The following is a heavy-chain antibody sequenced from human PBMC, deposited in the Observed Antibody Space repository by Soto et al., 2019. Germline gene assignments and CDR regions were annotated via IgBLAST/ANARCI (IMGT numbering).Heavy chain of an antibody. CDR3: TRYQDGDLLFYYKSSVYYRVY. V-gene: IGHV1-18*01. CDR2: ISAYNGNT. J-gene: IGHJ4*01. Sequence: GASGKVSCKACGYTFTSYGISWGRQAPGQGLEWMGWISAYNGNTNYAQKLQGRVTMTTDTSTSTAYMELRSLRSDDTAVYYWTRYQDGDLLFYYKSSVYYRVYWG. D-gene: IGHD3-22*01. CDR1: GYTFTSYG.